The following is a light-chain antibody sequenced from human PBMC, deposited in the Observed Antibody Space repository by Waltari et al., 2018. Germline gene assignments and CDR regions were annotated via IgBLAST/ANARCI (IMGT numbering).Light chain of an antibody. V-gene: IGKV4-1*01. CDR2: GAS. CDR3: QQYLTSSWT. Sequence: DIVMTQSPDSLAVSLGERATFNCKSSQSVLYSSNNKNYLAWYQQKPGQTPKLVIYGASTRESGVPDRFSGSGSGTDFTLTISSLQAEDVAVYYCQQYLTSSWTFGQGTKVEIK. CDR1: QSVLYSSNNKNY. J-gene: IGKJ1*01.